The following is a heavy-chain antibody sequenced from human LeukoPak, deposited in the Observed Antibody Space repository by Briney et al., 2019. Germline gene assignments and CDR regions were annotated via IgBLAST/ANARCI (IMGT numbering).Heavy chain of an antibody. D-gene: IGHD6-13*01. V-gene: IGHV3-66*01. J-gene: IGHJ4*02. CDR2: IDSGPRT. CDR3: ARGAGGTSWYEIDY. CDR1: GFTVSSNY. Sequence: GGSLRLSCAASGFTVSSNYMRWVRQAPGKGLEWVSVIDSGPRTHYADAVNGRFTISRDNSENSVFLQMNSLKVEDTAVYYCARGAGGTSWYEIDYWGQGTLVTVSS.